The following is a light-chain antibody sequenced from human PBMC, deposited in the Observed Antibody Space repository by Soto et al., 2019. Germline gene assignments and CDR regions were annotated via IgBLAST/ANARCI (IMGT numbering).Light chain of an antibody. CDR2: TLS. J-gene: IGKJ2*01. V-gene: IGKV2-40*01. CDR3: MQRKEFPYI. Sequence: DIVMTQTPLSLPVTPGEPASMSCRSSQSLLDSDDGNTYLDWYLQKPGQSPQLLISTLSYRASGVPDRFSGRGSATDFTLKISRVEAEDVGVYYCMQRKEFPYIFGQGTKLEIK. CDR1: QSLLDSDDGNTY.